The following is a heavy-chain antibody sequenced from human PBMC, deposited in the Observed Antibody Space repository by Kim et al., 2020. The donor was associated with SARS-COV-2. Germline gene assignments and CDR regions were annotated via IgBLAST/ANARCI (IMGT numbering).Heavy chain of an antibody. Sequence: ADSGRGRFTISRDNSKNTMMLQMDSLRAEDTAVYYCAREWRPDYYYYGMDVWGQGTTVTVSS. CDR3: AREWRPDYYYYGMDV. V-gene: IGHV3-53*01. D-gene: IGHD6-6*01. J-gene: IGHJ6*02.